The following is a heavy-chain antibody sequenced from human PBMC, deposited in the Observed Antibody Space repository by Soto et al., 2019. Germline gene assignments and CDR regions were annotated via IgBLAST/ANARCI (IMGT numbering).Heavy chain of an antibody. J-gene: IGHJ6*02. Sequence: QVQLQQWGAGLLKPSETLSLTCAVYGGSFNSYYWNWFRQSPGKGLEWIGEISHAGSTNTNPSLKSRVTMSVDTSKNEFSLQLSSVTAADTPVYYCAREGGQIYYYYYGLDVWGQGTTVTVSS. CDR3: AREGGQIYYYYYGLDV. CDR1: GGSFNSYY. V-gene: IGHV4-34*01. CDR2: ISHAGST.